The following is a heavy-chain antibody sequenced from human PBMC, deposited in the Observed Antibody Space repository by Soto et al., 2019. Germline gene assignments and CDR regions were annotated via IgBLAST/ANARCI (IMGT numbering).Heavy chain of an antibody. Sequence: QVQLQESGPGLVKPSQTLSLTCTVSGGSISDSDYYWGWIRQPPGKGLEWIGYMFYSGSPYSNPSLKSRITISVDTPKNQFSLKLTSVTAADTAVYYCARVRRYYYYAMDVWGQGNTVTVSS. CDR3: ARVRRYYYYAMDV. J-gene: IGHJ6*02. CDR1: GGSISDSDYY. V-gene: IGHV4-30-4*01. CDR2: MFYSGSP.